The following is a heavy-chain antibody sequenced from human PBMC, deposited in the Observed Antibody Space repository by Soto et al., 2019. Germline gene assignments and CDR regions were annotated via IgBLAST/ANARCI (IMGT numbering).Heavy chain of an antibody. J-gene: IGHJ4*02. D-gene: IGHD3-3*01. Sequence: QVQLVESGGGVVQPGRSLRLSCAASGFTFSSYGMHWVRQAPGKGLEWVAVIWYDGSNKYYADCVKGRFTISRDNSKNTLYLQMKSLRAEDTAVYYCASSESGSSPGNWGQGNLVTVSS. CDR3: ASSESGSSPGN. CDR2: IWYDGSNK. V-gene: IGHV3-33*01. CDR1: GFTFSSYG.